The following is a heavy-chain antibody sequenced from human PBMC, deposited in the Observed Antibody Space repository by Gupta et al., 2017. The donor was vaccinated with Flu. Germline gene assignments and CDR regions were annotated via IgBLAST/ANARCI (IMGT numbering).Heavy chain of an antibody. Sequence: QVQLQQSGPGLVKPSQTLSLACVISGASLSSNSAAWSWIRQSPSRGLEWLGRAYFRSKWYFDYAPSMKGRILLTQDTSKNQVSLQPNSVTPDDTAVYYCARAILGLCFEFWGPGSPVTVSP. V-gene: IGHV6-1*01. CDR2: AYFRSKWYF. J-gene: IGHJ4*02. CDR1: GASLSSNSAA. CDR3: ARAILGLCFEF.